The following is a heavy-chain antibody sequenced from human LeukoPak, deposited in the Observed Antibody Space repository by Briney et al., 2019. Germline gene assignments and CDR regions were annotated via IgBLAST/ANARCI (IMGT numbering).Heavy chain of an antibody. CDR3: ARTADYYGSGSYFPWAYFDY. V-gene: IGHV3-33*01. Sequence: GGSLRLSCAASGFTFSSYGMHWVRQAPGKGLEWVAVIWYDGSNKYFADSVKGRFTISRDNSKNTLYLQMNSLRAEDTAVYYCARTADYYGSGSYFPWAYFDYWGQGSLVTVSS. J-gene: IGHJ4*02. D-gene: IGHD3-10*01. CDR1: GFTFSSYG. CDR2: IWYDGSNK.